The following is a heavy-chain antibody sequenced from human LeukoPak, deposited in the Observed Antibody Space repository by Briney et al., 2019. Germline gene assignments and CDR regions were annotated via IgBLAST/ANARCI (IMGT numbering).Heavy chain of an antibody. V-gene: IGHV3-30-3*01. D-gene: IGHD1-26*01. Sequence: GGSLRLSCAASGFTFSSYAMHWVRQAPGKGLEWVALISYDGSSKYYADSVKGRFTISRDNSKNTLYLQMNSLRAEDTAVYYCARDVRVGAYYWGQGTLVTVSS. CDR1: GFTFSSYA. CDR3: ARDVRVGAYY. CDR2: ISYDGSSK. J-gene: IGHJ4*02.